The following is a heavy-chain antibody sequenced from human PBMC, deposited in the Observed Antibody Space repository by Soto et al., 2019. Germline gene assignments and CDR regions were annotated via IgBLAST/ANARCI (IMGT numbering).Heavy chain of an antibody. CDR2: INAGNGNT. Sequence: QVQLVQSGAEVKKPGASVKVSCKASGYTFTSYAMHWVRQAPGQRLEWMGWINAGNGNTRYSQRFQGRVTITRDTSASTAYMELSGRGSEDTAVYYCARGVGQVDYWGQGTLVTVSS. V-gene: IGHV1-3*01. CDR1: GYTFTSYA. D-gene: IGHD3-10*01. J-gene: IGHJ4*02. CDR3: ARGVGQVDY.